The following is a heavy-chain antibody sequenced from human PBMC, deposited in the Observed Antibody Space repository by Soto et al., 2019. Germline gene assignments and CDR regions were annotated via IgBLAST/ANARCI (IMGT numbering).Heavy chain of an antibody. CDR3: ARTLGYCSGGSCPLPKPMDNWFDP. D-gene: IGHD2-15*01. CDR2: IYYSGST. J-gene: IGHJ5*02. V-gene: IGHV4-31*03. CDR1: GGSISSGGYY. Sequence: SETLSLTCTVSGGSISSGGYYWSWIRQHPGKGLEWIGYIYYSGSTYHNPSLKSRVTISVDTSKNQFSLKLSSVTAADTAVYYCARTLGYCSGGSCPLPKPMDNWFDPWGRGTLVTVS.